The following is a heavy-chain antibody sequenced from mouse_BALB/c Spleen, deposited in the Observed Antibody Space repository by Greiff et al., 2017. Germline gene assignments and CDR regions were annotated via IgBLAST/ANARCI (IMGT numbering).Heavy chain of an antibody. D-gene: IGHD2-3*01. Sequence: EVQLQESGPDLVKPSQSLSLSCTVTGYSITSGYSWYWIRQLPGNKLERMGFIHYSGSTNYNPTLKSRTTITRDTTKNQFFLQLNSVTTEDTATYYSARWMDDTLGYWGQSATLTLSS. V-gene: IGHV3-1*02. CDR1: GYSITSGYS. CDR2: IHYSGST. CDR3: ARWMDDTLGY. J-gene: IGHJ2*01.